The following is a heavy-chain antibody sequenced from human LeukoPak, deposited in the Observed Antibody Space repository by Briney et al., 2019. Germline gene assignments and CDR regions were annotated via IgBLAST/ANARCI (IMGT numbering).Heavy chain of an antibody. CDR3: ARLLGYSSGWYSFDY. CDR1: GGSISSGDYY. D-gene: IGHD6-19*01. V-gene: IGHV4-39*01. Sequence: KPSETLSLTCSVSGGSISSGDYYGGWIRQTPGKGLEWIGHIFYTGGTYYNPSLKGRVTISVDTSKNQFSLKVTSVTAADTAVYYCARLLGYSSGWYSFDYWGQGSLVTVSS. J-gene: IGHJ4*02. CDR2: IFYTGGT.